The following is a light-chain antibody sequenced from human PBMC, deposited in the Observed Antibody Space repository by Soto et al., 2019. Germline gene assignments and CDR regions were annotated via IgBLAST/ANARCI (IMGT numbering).Light chain of an antibody. CDR2: DAS. V-gene: IGKV1-5*01. CDR1: QSISSW. CDR3: QHYNSYSWT. Sequence: DIQMTQSPSTLSSSVGDRVTITCRASQSISSWLAWYQQKPGKAPKLLIYDASSLESGVPSRFSGSGSGTEFTLTIGSLQPDDFATYYCQHYNSYSWTFGQGTKVDIK. J-gene: IGKJ1*01.